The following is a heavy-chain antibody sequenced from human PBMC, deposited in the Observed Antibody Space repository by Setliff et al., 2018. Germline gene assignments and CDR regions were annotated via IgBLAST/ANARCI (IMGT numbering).Heavy chain of an antibody. J-gene: IGHJ4*02. CDR3: VKGTLPYCTGPTCYPLEY. Sequence: GGSLRLSCATSGFTFSNYAMGWVRQAPGKGLEWVSVITSSGRDTYYTDSVKGRFTISRDNSDNTLYLQMNSLRDADTAIYYCVKGTLPYCTGPTCYPLEYWGQGTLVTVSS. V-gene: IGHV3-23*01. CDR1: GFTFSNYA. CDR2: ITSSGRDT. D-gene: IGHD2-8*02.